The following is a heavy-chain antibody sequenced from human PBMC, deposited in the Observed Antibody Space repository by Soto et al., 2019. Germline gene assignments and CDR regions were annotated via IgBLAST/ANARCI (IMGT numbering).Heavy chain of an antibody. D-gene: IGHD3-9*01. CDR2: INPNSGGT. CDR1: GYTFTGYY. Sequence: ASVKVSCKSSGYTFTGYYMHWVRQAPGQGLEWMGWINPNSGGTNYAQKFQGRVTMTRDTSISTAYMELSRLRSDDTAVYYCERDIRYFDRYLHYSHYGMHVWGKGTTVTVSS. V-gene: IGHV1-2*02. J-gene: IGHJ6*04. CDR3: ERDIRYFDRYLHYSHYGMHV.